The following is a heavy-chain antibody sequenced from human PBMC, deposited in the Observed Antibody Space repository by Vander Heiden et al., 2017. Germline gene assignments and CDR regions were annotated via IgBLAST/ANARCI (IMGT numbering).Heavy chain of an antibody. CDR1: AGSIRPSTYV. D-gene: IGHD3-10*01. J-gene: IGHJ6*02. Sequence: PGLAQPSETLSLPCTFSAGSIRPSTYVCGWVRQPPGKGLECVGSIYYSGNTYYDPSLNSRVTISVDTSKSQFSLKLSSVTAADTAVYYCARSSITMVRGVTAWYYGMDVWGQGTTVTVSS. CDR2: IYYSGNT. CDR3: ARSSITMVRGVTAWYYGMDV. V-gene: IGHV4-39*01.